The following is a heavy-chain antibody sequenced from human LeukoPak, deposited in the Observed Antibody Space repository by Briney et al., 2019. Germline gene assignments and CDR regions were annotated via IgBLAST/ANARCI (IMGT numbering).Heavy chain of an antibody. V-gene: IGHV4-39*01. CDR1: GGSISSSSYY. Sequence: SETLSLTCIVSGGSISSSSYYWGWIRQPPGKGLEWIGSIYYSGSTYYNPSLKSRVTISVDTSKNQFSLKLSSVTAADTAVYYCARLREWELLLWGQGTLVTVSS. D-gene: IGHD1-26*01. CDR3: ARLREWELLL. J-gene: IGHJ4*02. CDR2: IYYSGST.